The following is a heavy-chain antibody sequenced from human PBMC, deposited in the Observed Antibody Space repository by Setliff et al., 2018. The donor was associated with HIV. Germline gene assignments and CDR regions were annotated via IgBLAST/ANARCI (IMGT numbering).Heavy chain of an antibody. CDR2: IYPSDSKT. V-gene: IGHV5-51*01. J-gene: IGHJ4*01. Sequence: ESLKISCKGSGNTFTGYWFGWVRQMPGKGPEWMGMIYPSDSKTRYSPSFQGQVTISVDKSSNTAYLQWSSLKASDTAIYYCARLAYGGSYFDHWGHGTLVTVSS. CDR1: GNTFTGYW. D-gene: IGHD4-17*01. CDR3: ARLAYGGSYFDH.